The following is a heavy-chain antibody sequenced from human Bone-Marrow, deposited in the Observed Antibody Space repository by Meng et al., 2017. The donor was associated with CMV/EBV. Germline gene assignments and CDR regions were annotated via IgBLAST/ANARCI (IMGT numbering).Heavy chain of an antibody. Sequence: GESLKISCAASGFTFSSYDMHWVRQATGKGLEWVSAIGTAGDTYYPGSVKGRFTISRENAKNSLYLQMNSLRAGDTAVYYCARGDGMEVWGQGTKVTVSS. CDR1: GFTFSSYD. CDR3: ARGDGMEV. V-gene: IGHV3-13*01. J-gene: IGHJ6*02. CDR2: IGTAGDT.